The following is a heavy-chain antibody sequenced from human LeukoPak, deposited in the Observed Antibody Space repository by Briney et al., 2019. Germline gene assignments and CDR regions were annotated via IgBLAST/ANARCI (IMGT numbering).Heavy chain of an antibody. V-gene: IGHV3-23*01. CDR1: GFTVSSHY. J-gene: IGHJ3*02. CDR2: ISGSGGST. CDR3: ATRPSSFDAFDI. D-gene: IGHD6-6*01. Sequence: QPGGSLRLSCAASGFTVSSHYMSWIRQAPGKGLEWVSAISGSGGSTYHADSVKGRFTISRDNSKNTLYLQMNSLRAEDTAVYYCATRPSSFDAFDIWGQGTMVTVSS.